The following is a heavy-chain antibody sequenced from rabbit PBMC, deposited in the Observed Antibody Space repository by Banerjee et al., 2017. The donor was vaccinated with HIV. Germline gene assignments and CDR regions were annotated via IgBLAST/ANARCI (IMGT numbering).Heavy chain of an antibody. CDR2: IYTGSSGST. J-gene: IGHJ4*01. Sequence: QSLEESGGDLVKPGASLTLTCTASGFSFSSSYWICWVRQAPGKGLEWIACIYTGSSGSTYYASWAKGRFTISKTSSTTVTLQMTSLTAADTATYFCARGADDWNDWGYFNLWGPGTLVTVS. CDR1: GFSFSSSYW. D-gene: IGHD2-1*01. V-gene: IGHV1S40*01. CDR3: ARGADDWNDWGYFNL.